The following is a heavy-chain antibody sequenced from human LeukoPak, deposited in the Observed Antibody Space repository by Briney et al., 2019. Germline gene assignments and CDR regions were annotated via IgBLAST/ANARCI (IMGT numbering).Heavy chain of an antibody. V-gene: IGHV1-2*02. Sequence: ASVNVSCKASGYTFTGKFIHGVRQAPGQGLDWMGWIDPNSCGTDYAQKFRGRVTMTRDTSTSTAYMDLSSLISDDTAVYYCARDREGLAYFDYWGQGTLVTVSS. CDR3: ARDREGLAYFDY. CDR1: GYTFTGKF. D-gene: IGHD3/OR15-3a*01. J-gene: IGHJ4*02. CDR2: IDPNSCGT.